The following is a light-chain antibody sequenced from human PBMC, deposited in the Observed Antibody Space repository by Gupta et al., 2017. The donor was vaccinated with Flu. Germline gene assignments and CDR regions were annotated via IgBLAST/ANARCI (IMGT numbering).Light chain of an antibody. V-gene: IGKV3-11*01. Sequence: ATLFLSPGERATLSCRASQSVSSYLAWYQQKPGQAPRLLIYDTCNRATGIPARFSGSGSGTDFTLTISSREPEDSAVYYCQQRSNWPLLTFGGGTKVEIK. CDR1: QSVSSY. CDR2: DTC. CDR3: QQRSNWPLLT. J-gene: IGKJ4*01.